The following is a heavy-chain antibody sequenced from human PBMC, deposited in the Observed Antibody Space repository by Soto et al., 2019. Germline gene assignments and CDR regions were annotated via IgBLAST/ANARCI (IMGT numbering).Heavy chain of an antibody. V-gene: IGHV3-53*01. CDR2: IYKGGGT. CDR1: GFTVNSHY. J-gene: IGHJ4*02. CDR3: ASTRDSGTSYYFDY. Sequence: GGSLRLSCAASGFTVNSHYMSWVRQGPGKGLEWVSVIYKGGGTFYADSVKGRFTISRDNSKNTVFLQMNSLRAEDTAVYYCASTRDSGTSYYFDYWGQGTLVTVSS. D-gene: IGHD1-26*01.